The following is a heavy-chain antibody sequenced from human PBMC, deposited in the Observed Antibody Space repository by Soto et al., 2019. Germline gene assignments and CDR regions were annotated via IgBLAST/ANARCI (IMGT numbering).Heavy chain of an antibody. D-gene: IGHD2-2*01. CDR1: GFTFTSSA. J-gene: IGHJ6*02. Sequence: GASVKVSCKASGFTFTSSAVQWVRQARGQRLEWIGWIVVGSGNTNYAQKFQERVTITRDMSTSTAYMELSSLRSEDTAVYYCAAVVQRYCISTSCSDYGIDVCGQGTTVTVSS. CDR3: AAVVQRYCISTSCSDYGIDV. V-gene: IGHV1-58*01. CDR2: IVVGSGNT.